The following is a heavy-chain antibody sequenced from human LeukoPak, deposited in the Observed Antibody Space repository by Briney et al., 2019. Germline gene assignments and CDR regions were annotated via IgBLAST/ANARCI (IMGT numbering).Heavy chain of an antibody. V-gene: IGHV3-49*04. Sequence: GGSLRLSCAASGFTFSSYAMHWVRQAPGKGLEWVGFIRSKAYGGTTEYAASVKGRFTISRDDSKSIAYLQMNSLKTEDTAVYYCTRGHYDTLTGYIPCAGYWGQGTLVTVSS. J-gene: IGHJ4*02. CDR3: TRGHYDTLTGYIPCAGY. CDR2: IRSKAYGGTT. D-gene: IGHD3-9*01. CDR1: GFTFSSYA.